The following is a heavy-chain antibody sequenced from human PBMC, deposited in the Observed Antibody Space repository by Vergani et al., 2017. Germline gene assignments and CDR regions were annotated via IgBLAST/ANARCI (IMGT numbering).Heavy chain of an antibody. V-gene: IGHV4-61*10. D-gene: IGHD3-22*01. Sequence: QVQLQESGPGLVKPSQTLSLTCTVSGGSISSGSYYWSWIRQPAGKGLEWIGYIYYSGSTNYNPSLKSRVTISLDTSKNHFSLKLTSVTAADTAVYYCARVGYDSSGYYYGSFDYWGQGTLVTVSS. CDR1: GGSISSGSYY. J-gene: IGHJ4*02. CDR3: ARVGYDSSGYYYGSFDY. CDR2: IYYSGST.